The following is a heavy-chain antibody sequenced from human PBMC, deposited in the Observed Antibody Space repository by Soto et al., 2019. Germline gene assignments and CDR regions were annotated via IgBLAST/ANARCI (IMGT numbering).Heavy chain of an antibody. CDR3: ATAYYDFWSGSAPHFDY. Sequence: GASVKVSCKVSGYTLAELSMHWVRQAPGKGLEWMGGFDPEDGETIYAQKFQGRVTMTEDTSTDTAYMELSSLRSEDTAVYYCATAYYDFWSGSAPHFDYWGQGTLVTV. J-gene: IGHJ4*02. D-gene: IGHD3-3*01. CDR2: FDPEDGET. CDR1: GYTLAELS. V-gene: IGHV1-24*01.